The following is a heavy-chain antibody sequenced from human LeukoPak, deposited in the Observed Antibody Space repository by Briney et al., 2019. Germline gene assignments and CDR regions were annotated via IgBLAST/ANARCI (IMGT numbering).Heavy chain of an antibody. D-gene: IGHD6-13*01. J-gene: IGHJ4*02. CDR2: ISYDGINK. V-gene: IGHV3-30-3*01. CDR1: GFTFSSYA. Sequence: PGRSLILSCEASGFTFSSYAMHWVRQAPGKGLEWVAVISYDGINKHNADSVKGRIIISRDNSKNTLYLQLNNLRAEDTAMNYCAREQQQLADYWGQGTLVTVSS. CDR3: AREQQQLADY.